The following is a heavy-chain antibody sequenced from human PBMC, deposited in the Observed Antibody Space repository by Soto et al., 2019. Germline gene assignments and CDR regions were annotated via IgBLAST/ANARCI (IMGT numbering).Heavy chain of an antibody. CDR1: GGSFSGYY. J-gene: IGHJ4*02. V-gene: IGHV4-34*01. Sequence: QVQLQQWGAGLLKPSETLSLTCAVYGGSFSGYYWSWIRQPPGKGLGWLGEINQSGSTNYNPSLKRRVTISVDTSKNKFSLKLSSLTAADTAVYYCARTYSSSWSPFDYWGQGTLVTVSS. CDR3: ARTYSSSWSPFDY. CDR2: INQSGST. D-gene: IGHD6-13*01.